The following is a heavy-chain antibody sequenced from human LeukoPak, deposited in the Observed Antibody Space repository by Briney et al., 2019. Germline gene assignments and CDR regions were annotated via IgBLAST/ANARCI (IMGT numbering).Heavy chain of an antibody. V-gene: IGHV3-30*18. Sequence: GGSLRLSCAASGFTVSTSVVHWVRQAPGKGLDWAALISFDGSTKYYADSVKGRFTISRDISKNTVLLQMDSLRVEDTALYYCVKGKDLYGALDVWGQGTMVTVSS. D-gene: IGHD3-16*01. CDR2: ISFDGSTK. CDR3: VKGKDLYGALDV. CDR1: GFTVSTSV. J-gene: IGHJ3*01.